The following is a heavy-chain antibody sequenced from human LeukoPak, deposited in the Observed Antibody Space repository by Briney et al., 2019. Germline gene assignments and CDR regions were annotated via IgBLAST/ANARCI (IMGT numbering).Heavy chain of an antibody. Sequence: ASVKVSCKASGYTFTSYYMHWVRQAPGQGLEWMGIINPSGGSTSYAQKFQGRVTMTRDTSTITVYMELSSLRSEDTAVYYCARGEIVEMATIGIFDYWGQGTLVTVSS. D-gene: IGHD5-24*01. CDR1: GYTFTSYY. CDR2: INPSGGST. J-gene: IGHJ4*02. V-gene: IGHV1-46*01. CDR3: ARGEIVEMATIGIFDY.